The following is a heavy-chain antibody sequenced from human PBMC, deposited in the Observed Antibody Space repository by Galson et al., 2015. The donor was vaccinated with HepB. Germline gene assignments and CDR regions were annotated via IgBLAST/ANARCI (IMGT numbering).Heavy chain of an antibody. J-gene: IGHJ3*02. CDR2: ISAYNGNT. CDR3: SRYCSSTSCSTDDAFDI. Sequence: SVKVSCKASGYTFTSYGISWVRQAPGQGLEWMGWISAYNGNTNYAQKLQGRVTMTTDTSTSTAYMELRSLRSDDTAVYYCSRYCSSTSCSTDDAFDIWGQGTMVTVSS. CDR1: GYTFTSYG. V-gene: IGHV1-18*01. D-gene: IGHD2-2*01.